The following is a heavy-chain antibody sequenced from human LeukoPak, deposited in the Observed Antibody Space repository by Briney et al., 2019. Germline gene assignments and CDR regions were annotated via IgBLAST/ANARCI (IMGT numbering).Heavy chain of an antibody. D-gene: IGHD6-13*01. CDR1: GFTFSSYV. CDR2: ISSSSSYI. CDR3: AREGSSSWYRGRLDY. J-gene: IGHJ4*02. Sequence: GGSLRLSCAVSGFTFSSYVMSWVRQAPGKGLEWVSSISSSSSYIYYADSVKGRFTISRDNAKNSLYLQMNSLRAEDTAVYYCAREGSSSWYRGRLDYWGQGTLVTVSS. V-gene: IGHV3-21*01.